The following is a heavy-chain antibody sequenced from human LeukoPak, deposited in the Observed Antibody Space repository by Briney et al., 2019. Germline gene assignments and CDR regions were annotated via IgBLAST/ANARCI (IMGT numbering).Heavy chain of an antibody. CDR2: ISGSGGSI. Sequence: TGGSLRLSCAASGFTFDSYAMNWVRQAPGKGLEWVSAISGSGGSILYADSVKGRFTISRDNSKNTLLLQMSSLGAEDTAVYYCAKGNVLRYFDWLSPLTADAFDIWGQGTMVTVSS. D-gene: IGHD3-9*01. CDR3: AKGNVLRYFDWLSPLTADAFDI. CDR1: GFTFDSYA. J-gene: IGHJ3*02. V-gene: IGHV3-23*01.